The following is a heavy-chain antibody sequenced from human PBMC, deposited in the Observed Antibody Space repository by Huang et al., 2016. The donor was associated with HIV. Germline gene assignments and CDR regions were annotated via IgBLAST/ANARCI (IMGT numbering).Heavy chain of an antibody. J-gene: IGHJ6*03. CDR1: GGSFKISG. CDR3: ASGASYEIWTPYYSGWHYSMDV. CDR2: ILLRLGRA. Sequence: QVHLVQSGAEVKKPGSSVRVSCTASGGSFKISGISWVRQAPGQGLEGLGGILLRLGRANYAQEMSDRGTITARESTTTVYMDLTSLRPEDTAVYYCASGASYEIWTPYYSGWHYSMDVWGEGTTVTVSS. V-gene: IGHV1-69*13. D-gene: IGHD3-9*01.